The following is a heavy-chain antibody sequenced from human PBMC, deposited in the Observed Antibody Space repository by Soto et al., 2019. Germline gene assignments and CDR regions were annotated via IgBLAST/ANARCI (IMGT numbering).Heavy chain of an antibody. CDR2: ISPRSDYI. CDR3: ARVSGTLERYSDLDY. V-gene: IGHV3-21*06. Sequence: EVQLVESGGGLVKPGGSLRLSCAASGFIFSSYSMNWVRQAPGKGLEWVSSISPRSDYIYFADSMRGRFTISRDNAQNSLYLHMNTLWAEDTAVYHCARVSGTLERYSDLDYWGQGTLVTVSS. CDR1: GFIFSSYS. J-gene: IGHJ4*02. D-gene: IGHD3-10*01.